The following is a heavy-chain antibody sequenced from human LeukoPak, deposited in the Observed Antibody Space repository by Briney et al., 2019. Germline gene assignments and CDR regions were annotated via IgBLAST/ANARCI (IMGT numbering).Heavy chain of an antibody. CDR2: ISPYNGNI. J-gene: IGHJ5*02. V-gene: IGHV1-18*01. D-gene: IGHD2-2*01. Sequence: ASVKVSCKASGYTFIGYGITWVRQAPGQGLEWMGWISPYNGNINYAQKFQGRVTMTTDTSTSTAYMELRSLTSDDTAVYYCARVVTPRYCTSTSCYWKGWFDPWGQGTLVTVSS. CDR1: GYTFIGYG. CDR3: ARVVTPRYCTSTSCYWKGWFDP.